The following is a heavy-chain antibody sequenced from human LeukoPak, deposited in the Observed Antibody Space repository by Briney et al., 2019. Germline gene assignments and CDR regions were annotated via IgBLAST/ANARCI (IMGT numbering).Heavy chain of an antibody. CDR2: ITSDSNTI. CDR1: GFNFNVYS. J-gene: IGHJ4*02. Sequence: GGSLRLSCAASGFNFNVYSMNWGRQAPGGGLEWISYITSDSNTIYYADSVRGRFTISRDNAKKSVYLELSNLRVDDTAMYYCARSTEWFADYWGQGTLVTVSS. D-gene: IGHD3-3*01. V-gene: IGHV3-48*01. CDR3: ARSTEWFADY.